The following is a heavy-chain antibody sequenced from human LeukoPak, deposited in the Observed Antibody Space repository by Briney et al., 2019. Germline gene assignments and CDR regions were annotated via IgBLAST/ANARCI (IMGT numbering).Heavy chain of an antibody. J-gene: IGHJ4*02. D-gene: IGHD5-18*01. CDR1: GGSFSGYY. V-gene: IGHV4-34*01. CDR3: AMASYGSGRFDY. CDR2: INHSGST. Sequence: PSETLSLTCAVYGGSFSGYYWSWIRQPPGKGLEWIGEINHSGSTNYNPSLESRVTISVDTSKNQFSLKLSSVTAADTAVYYCAMASYGSGRFDYWGQGTLVTVSS.